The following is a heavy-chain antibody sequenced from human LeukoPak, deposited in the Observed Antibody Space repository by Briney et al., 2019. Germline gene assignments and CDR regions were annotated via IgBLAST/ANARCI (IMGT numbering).Heavy chain of an antibody. CDR1: GFTFSSFA. CDR3: ARGDSSGYFGVVDY. V-gene: IGHV3-23*01. Sequence: GGSLRLSCAASGFTFSSFAMSWVRQAPGKGLEWVSAISGGGTSTYYADSVKGRFTISGDNAKNTLYLQMTSLRAEDTAVYYCARGDSSGYFGVVDYWGQGTLVTVSS. CDR2: ISGGGTST. J-gene: IGHJ4*02. D-gene: IGHD3-22*01.